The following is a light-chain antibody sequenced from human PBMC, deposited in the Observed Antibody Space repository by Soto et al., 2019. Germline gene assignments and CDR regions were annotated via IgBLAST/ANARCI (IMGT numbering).Light chain of an antibody. CDR3: QQYGTSPRT. V-gene: IGKV3-20*01. CDR1: QSVGSSY. J-gene: IGKJ1*01. CDR2: GAS. Sequence: EVVLTQSPGTLSLSPGERATLSCRASQSVGSSYLAWYQQKPGQAPRLLIYGASFRATGIPDRFSGSGSGTDFTLTISRLEPEDFAMFYCQQYGTSPRTFGQGTKVEIK.